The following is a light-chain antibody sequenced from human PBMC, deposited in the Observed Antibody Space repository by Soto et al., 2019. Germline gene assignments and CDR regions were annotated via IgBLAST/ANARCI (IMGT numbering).Light chain of an antibody. V-gene: IGLV8-61*01. J-gene: IGLJ3*02. CDR1: SGSVSPSYY. CDR2: STN. CDR3: VLYMGSGIWV. Sequence: QTVVTQEPSFSVSPGGTVTLTVGLSSGSVSPSYYPGWYQQTPGQAPRTLIYSTNTRSSGVPDRFSGSILGNKAALTITGAQADDESDYYCVLYMGSGIWVFGGGTKLTVL.